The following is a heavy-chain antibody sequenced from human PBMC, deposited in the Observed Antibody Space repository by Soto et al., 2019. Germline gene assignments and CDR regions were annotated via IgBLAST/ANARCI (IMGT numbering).Heavy chain of an antibody. V-gene: IGHV1-69*13. Sequence: SLKVSCKASGGTFSSYAISWVRQAPGQGLEWMGGIIPIFGTANYAQKFQGRVTITADESTSTAYMELSSLRSEATAVYYCARDQRGYSYGYHNYWGQGTLVTVSS. CDR1: GGTFSSYA. CDR2: IIPIFGTA. D-gene: IGHD5-18*01. CDR3: ARDQRGYSYGYHNY. J-gene: IGHJ4*02.